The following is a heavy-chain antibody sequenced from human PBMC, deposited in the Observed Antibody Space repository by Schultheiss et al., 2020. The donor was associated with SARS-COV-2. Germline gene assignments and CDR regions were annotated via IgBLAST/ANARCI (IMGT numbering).Heavy chain of an antibody. V-gene: IGHV3-33*01. J-gene: IGHJ5*02. D-gene: IGHD5-24*01. CDR3: ATIEKWFDL. CDR2: IWYDGSNK. Sequence: GGSLRLSCAASGFTFSSYAMHWVRQAPGKGLEWVAVIWYDGSNKYYADSVKGRFTISRDNSKNTLYLEMNSLRAEDTAVYYCATIEKWFDLWGQGTLVTVSS. CDR1: GFTFSSYA.